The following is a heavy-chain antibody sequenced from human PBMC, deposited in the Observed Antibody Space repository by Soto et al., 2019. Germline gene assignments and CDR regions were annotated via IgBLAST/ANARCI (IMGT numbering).Heavy chain of an antibody. CDR1: GFTFDDYA. CDR3: AKDTSYYYDGMDV. V-gene: IGHV3-9*01. CDR2: ISWNSGSI. J-gene: IGHJ6*02. Sequence: EVQLVESGGGLVQPGRSLRLSCAASGFTFDDYAMHWVRQAPGKGLEWVSGISWNSGSIGYADSVKGRFTISRDNAKNSLYLQMNSLRAEDTALYYCAKDTSYYYDGMDVWGQGTTVTVSS.